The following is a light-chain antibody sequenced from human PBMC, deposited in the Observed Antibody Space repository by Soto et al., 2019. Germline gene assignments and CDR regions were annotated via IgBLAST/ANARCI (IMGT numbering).Light chain of an antibody. CDR1: QSLLHTNGYSY. CDR3: MQALQTPPYT. CDR2: WGS. Sequence: DIVMTQSPLSLSVTPGEPASISCRSSQSLLHTNGYSYFDWYLQKPGQSPQLLIYWGSIRASGGPDRFSGSGSGTDFTLRISRVEAEDVGVYYCMQALQTPPYTFGQGTKLEIK. V-gene: IGKV2-28*01. J-gene: IGKJ2*01.